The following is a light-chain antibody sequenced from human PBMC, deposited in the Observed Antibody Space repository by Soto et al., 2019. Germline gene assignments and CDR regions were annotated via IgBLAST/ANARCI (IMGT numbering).Light chain of an antibody. J-gene: IGKJ5*01. V-gene: IGKV3-20*01. CDR2: GAS. CDR1: QSLANSF. Sequence: GLTQYPGTLSLSPGERVTLSCRASQSLANSFIAWYQQKPGQAPRLLIYGASSRATGIPDRFSGSGSGTDFTLTISRLEPEDFAVYYCQQYGSSPITFGQGTRLEVK. CDR3: QQYGSSPIT.